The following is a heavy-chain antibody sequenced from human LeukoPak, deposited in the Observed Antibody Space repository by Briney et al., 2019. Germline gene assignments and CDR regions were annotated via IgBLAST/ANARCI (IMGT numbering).Heavy chain of an antibody. D-gene: IGHD5-12*01. CDR1: GGFISSYY. Sequence: SETLSLTCTVSGGFISSYYWSWIRQPPGKGLEWIGYIYYSGSTSYNPSLKSRVTMSADTSKNQFSLRLSSVTAADTAVYYCSRRGAYSGNDLAWYFDLWGRGTLVTVSS. CDR2: IYYSGST. V-gene: IGHV4-59*08. J-gene: IGHJ2*01. CDR3: SRRGAYSGNDLAWYFDL.